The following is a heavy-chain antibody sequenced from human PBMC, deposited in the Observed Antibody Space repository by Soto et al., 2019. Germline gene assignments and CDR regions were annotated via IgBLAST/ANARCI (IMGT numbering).Heavy chain of an antibody. D-gene: IGHD2-2*01. J-gene: IGHJ6*01. CDR2: MSNDGTKK. CDR1: GFRFSSFG. V-gene: IGHV3-30*18. Sequence: GGSLRLSCETSGFRFSSFGMHWVRQAPGRGLEWVAVMSNDGTKKFYADSVKGRFIISRDNSKNTLYLQMNSLRAEDTAVYYCAKAVGYCSTTSCRGYYFYYGMDVWGQGTTVTVSS. CDR3: AKAVGYCSTTSCRGYYFYYGMDV.